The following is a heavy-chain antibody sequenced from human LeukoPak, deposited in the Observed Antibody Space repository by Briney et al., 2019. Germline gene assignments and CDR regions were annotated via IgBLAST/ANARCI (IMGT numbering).Heavy chain of an antibody. CDR3: ARGVVAAPQTFDY. V-gene: IGHV4-59*01. CDR2: IYSSGST. Sequence: SETLSLTCTVSGGSISSYYWSWVRQPPGKGLEWIGCIYSSGSTNYNPSLKSRVTISVGTSKNQFSLKLSSVTAADTAVYYCARGVVAAPQTFDYWGQGTLVTVSS. CDR1: GGSISSYY. D-gene: IGHD2-15*01. J-gene: IGHJ4*02.